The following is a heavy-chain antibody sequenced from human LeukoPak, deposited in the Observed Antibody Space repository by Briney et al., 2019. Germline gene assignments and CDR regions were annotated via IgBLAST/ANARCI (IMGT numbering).Heavy chain of an antibody. CDR2: IRQDGDQT. J-gene: IGHJ4*02. D-gene: IGHD1-14*01. V-gene: IGHV3-7*01. CDR3: AKDLASTGALDL. Sequence: GESLRLPCAASGFTFSAYWMHWVRQAPGKGLEWLADIRQDGDQTYYADSVKGRFTISRDNAKNSLYLQLNSLRAEDTAVYYCAKDLASTGALDLWGQGTLVTVSS. CDR1: GFTFSAYW.